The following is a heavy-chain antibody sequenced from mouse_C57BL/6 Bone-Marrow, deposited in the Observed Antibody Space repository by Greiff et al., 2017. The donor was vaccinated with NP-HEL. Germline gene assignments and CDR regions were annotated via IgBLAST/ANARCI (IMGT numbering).Heavy chain of an antibody. CDR3: ARYYYDWYFDV. V-gene: IGHV1-19*01. CDR1: GYTFTDYY. D-gene: IGHD1-1*01. Sequence: EVQLKESGPVLVKPGASVKMSCKASGYTFTDYYMNWVKQSHGKSLEWIGVINPYNGGTSYNQKFKGKATLTVDKSSSTAYMELNSLTSEDSAVYYCARYYYDWYFDVWGTGTTVTVSS. J-gene: IGHJ1*03. CDR2: INPYNGGT.